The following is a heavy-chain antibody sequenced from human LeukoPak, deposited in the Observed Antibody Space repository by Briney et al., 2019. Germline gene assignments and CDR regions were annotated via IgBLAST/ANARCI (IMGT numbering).Heavy chain of an antibody. CDR3: ARARYDFWSGYPSRHNWFDP. CDR2: INHSGST. V-gene: IGHV4-34*01. D-gene: IGHD3-3*01. CDR1: GGSFSGYY. Sequence: SETLSLTCAVYGGSFSGYYWSWIRQPPGKGLEWIGEINHSGSTNYNPSLKSRVTISVDTSKNQFFLKLSSVTAADTAVYYCARARYDFWSGYPSRHNWFDPWGQGTLVTVSS. J-gene: IGHJ5*02.